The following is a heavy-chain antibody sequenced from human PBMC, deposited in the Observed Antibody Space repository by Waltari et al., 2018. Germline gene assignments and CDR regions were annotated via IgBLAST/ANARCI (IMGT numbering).Heavy chain of an antibody. D-gene: IGHD3-9*01. CDR1: GGSISNYY. CDR3: ARATYDTLIGYYYYMDV. J-gene: IGHJ6*03. Sequence: QVQLQESGSGLVKPSETLSLTCTVSGGSISNYYWSWLRQPPGKGLEWIGYIYYSGSTNYNPSLKSRVTISVDTSKNQFSLKLSSVTAADTAVYYCARATYDTLIGYYYYMDVWGKGTTVTVSS. V-gene: IGHV4-59*01. CDR2: IYYSGST.